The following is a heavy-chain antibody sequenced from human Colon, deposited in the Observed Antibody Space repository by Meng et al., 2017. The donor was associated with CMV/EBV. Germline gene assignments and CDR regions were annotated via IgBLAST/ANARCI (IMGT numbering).Heavy chain of an antibody. CDR2: IRTSSSYI. J-gene: IGHJ4*02. CDR3: AREAGGIVVPAVDY. V-gene: IGHV3-21*01. D-gene: IGHD2-2*01. Sequence: RGSLRPSCAASGFTFSSYSMNWVRQAPGEGLEWVASIRTSSSYIYYADSGKGRFTISRDNAKDSLYLQMNSLRAEDTAVYYCAREAGGIVVPAVDYWGQGTLVTVSS. CDR1: GFTFSSYS.